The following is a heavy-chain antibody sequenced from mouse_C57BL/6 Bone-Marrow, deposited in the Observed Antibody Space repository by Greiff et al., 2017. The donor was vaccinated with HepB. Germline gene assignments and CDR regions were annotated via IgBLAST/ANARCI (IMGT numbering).Heavy chain of an antibody. CDR1: GFTFSSYA. V-gene: IGHV5-4*01. D-gene: IGHD2-10*01. CDR2: ISDGGSYT. J-gene: IGHJ2*01. CDR3: ARSPTDY. Sequence: EVQGVESGGGLVKPGGSLKLSCAASGFTFSSYAMSWVRQTPEKRLEWVATISDGGSYTYYPDNVKGRFTISRDNAKNNLYLQMSHLKSEDTAMYYCARSPTDYWGQGTTLTVSS.